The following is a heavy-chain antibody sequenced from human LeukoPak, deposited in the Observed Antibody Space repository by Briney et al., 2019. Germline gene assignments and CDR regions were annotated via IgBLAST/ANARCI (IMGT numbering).Heavy chain of an antibody. Sequence: GGSLRLSCAASGFTFSSFNMNWVRQAPGKGLECVSYISSSSSTIYYADSVKGRFTISRDNAKNSLYLQMNSLRAEDTAVYYCARAGWEYWGQGTLVTVSS. CDR2: ISSSSSTI. CDR1: GFTFSSFN. CDR3: ARAGWEY. D-gene: IGHD1-26*01. J-gene: IGHJ4*02. V-gene: IGHV3-48*04.